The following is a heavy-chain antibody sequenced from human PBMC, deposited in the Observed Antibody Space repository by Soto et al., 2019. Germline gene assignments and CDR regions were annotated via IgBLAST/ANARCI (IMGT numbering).Heavy chain of an antibody. CDR2: IIPNLGIA. D-gene: IGHD2-2*01. V-gene: IGHV1-69*02. CDR3: GRTNLVPWDSDAFEI. Sequence: QVQLVQSGAEVKKPGSSVKVSCKASGGTFSSYTISWVRQAPGQGLEWMGRIIPNLGIANYAQKFQGRVTITAGKSKSTADLELGSLRSAVTASNYWGRTNLVPWDSDAFEIWGQGTMVTLSS. J-gene: IGHJ3*02. CDR1: GGTFSSYT.